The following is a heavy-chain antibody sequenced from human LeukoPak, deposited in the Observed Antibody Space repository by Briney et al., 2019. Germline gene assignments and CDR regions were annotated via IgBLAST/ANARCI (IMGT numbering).Heavy chain of an antibody. J-gene: IGHJ4*02. CDR2: ISYDGSKR. CDR3: ARDVISRQMITLGLGF. D-gene: IGHD1-20*01. CDR1: GFTFSDYY. V-gene: IGHV3-30*03. Sequence: PGGSLRLSCAASGFTFSDYYMSWIRQAPGKGLEWVAVISYDGSKRYYADSVKGRFTISRDTSNKTAYLEMNSLRVDDTAVYYCARDVISRQMITLGLGFWGQGTLVTVSS.